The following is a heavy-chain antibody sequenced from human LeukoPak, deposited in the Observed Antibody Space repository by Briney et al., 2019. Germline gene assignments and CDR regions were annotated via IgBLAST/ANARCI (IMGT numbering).Heavy chain of an antibody. V-gene: IGHV3-23*01. D-gene: IGHD3-22*01. Sequence: GGSLRLSCAASGFTFSSSAMSWVRQVPGKGLEWVSGISASGGSTSYADSVRGRFTISRDKSKNTLYLQMDNLRAEDTGVYFCARLPTFYYDSSGYHYDYWGQGTLVTVSS. CDR1: GFTFSSSA. CDR2: ISASGGST. J-gene: IGHJ4*02. CDR3: ARLPTFYYDSSGYHYDY.